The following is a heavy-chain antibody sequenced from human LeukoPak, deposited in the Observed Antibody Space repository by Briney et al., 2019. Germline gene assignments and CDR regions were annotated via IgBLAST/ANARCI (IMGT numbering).Heavy chain of an antibody. Sequence: PGGSLRLSCAASGFTFSSYWMIWVRQAPGKGLEGVANIKQDGSEKYYVDSVKGRFNISRDNAKNSLYLQMDSLRADDTAVYYCASSRGYCSGVSCYFRSYLDYWGQGTLVTVSS. J-gene: IGHJ4*02. D-gene: IGHD2-15*01. CDR3: ASSRGYCSGVSCYFRSYLDY. CDR2: IKQDGSEK. V-gene: IGHV3-7*01. CDR1: GFTFSSYW.